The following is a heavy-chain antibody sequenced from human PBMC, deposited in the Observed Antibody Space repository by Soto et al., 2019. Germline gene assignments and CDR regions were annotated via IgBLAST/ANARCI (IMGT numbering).Heavy chain of an antibody. CDR3: ARTNPVLLWFGELFPDAFDI. J-gene: IGHJ3*02. Sequence: PSETLSLTCAVYGGSFSGYYWSWIRQPPGKGLEWIGEINHSGSTNYNPSLKSRVTISVDTSKNQFSLKLSSVTAADTAVYYCARTNPVLLWFGELFPDAFDIWGQGTMVT. V-gene: IGHV4-34*01. CDR1: GGSFSGYY. D-gene: IGHD3-10*01. CDR2: INHSGST.